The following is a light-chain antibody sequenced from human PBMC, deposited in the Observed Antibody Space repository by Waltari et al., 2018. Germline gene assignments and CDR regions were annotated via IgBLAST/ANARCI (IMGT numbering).Light chain of an antibody. Sequence: QSVLTPPPSASGTPGTRVTISFSGTSSNIGSTTVNWYQQLPGTAPKLLIYSNNQRPSGVPDRFSGSKSGTSASLAISGLQSEDEADYYCAAWDDSLNGVVFGGGTKLTVL. V-gene: IGLV1-44*01. J-gene: IGLJ2*01. CDR3: AAWDDSLNGVV. CDR2: SNN. CDR1: SSNIGSTT.